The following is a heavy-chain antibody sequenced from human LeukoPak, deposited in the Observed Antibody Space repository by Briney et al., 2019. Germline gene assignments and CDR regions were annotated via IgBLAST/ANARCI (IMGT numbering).Heavy chain of an antibody. D-gene: IGHD4-17*01. Sequence: GGSLRLSCAASGFTFSSYGMHWVRQAPGKGLEWVAVIWYDGSNKYYADSVKGRFTISRDNSKNTLYLQMNSLRAEDTAVYYCARDQNPVTTGAFDIWGQGTMVTVSS. V-gene: IGHV3-33*01. J-gene: IGHJ3*02. CDR1: GFTFSSYG. CDR3: ARDQNPVTTGAFDI. CDR2: IWYDGSNK.